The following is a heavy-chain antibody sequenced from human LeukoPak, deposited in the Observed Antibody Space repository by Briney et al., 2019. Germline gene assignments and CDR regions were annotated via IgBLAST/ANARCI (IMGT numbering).Heavy chain of an antibody. J-gene: IGHJ6*03. V-gene: IGHV4-34*01. D-gene: IGHD6-19*01. CDR1: GGSFSGYY. CDR3: ARGSGWNFYYYFMDV. Sequence: SETLSLTCAVYGGSFSGYYWSWIRQPPGKGLEWIGEINHSGSTNYNPSLKSRVTISVDTSKNQFSLKLSSVTAADTAVYYCARGSGWNFYYYFMDVWGKGTTVTVSS. CDR2: INHSGST.